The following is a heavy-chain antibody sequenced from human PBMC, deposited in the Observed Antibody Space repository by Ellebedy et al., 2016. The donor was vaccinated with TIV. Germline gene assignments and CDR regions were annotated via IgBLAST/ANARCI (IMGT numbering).Heavy chain of an antibody. CDR2: ISGSGGPT. D-gene: IGHD2/OR15-2a*01. CDR1: GLTFSICV. CDR3: ARGVLSGY. V-gene: IGHV3-23*01. J-gene: IGHJ4*02. Sequence: PGGSLRLSCDASGLTFSICVMNWVRQAPGKGLEWVSTISGSGGPTHYADSVKGRFTISRDNSKNTVYLQMNSLRAEDTAVYYCARGVLSGYWGQGNLVTVSS.